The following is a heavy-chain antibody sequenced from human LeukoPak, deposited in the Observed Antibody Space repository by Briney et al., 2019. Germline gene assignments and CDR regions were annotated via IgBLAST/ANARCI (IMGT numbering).Heavy chain of an antibody. CDR2: INPSGGST. Sequence: ASVKVSCKASGYTFTSYYMHWVRQAPGQGLEWMGIINPSGGSTSYAQKFQGRVTMTRDTSTSTVYMELSSLRSEDTAVYYCATDYGDYLGVDYWGQGTLVTVSP. J-gene: IGHJ4*02. CDR3: ATDYGDYLGVDY. CDR1: GYTFTSYY. D-gene: IGHD4-17*01. V-gene: IGHV1-46*01.